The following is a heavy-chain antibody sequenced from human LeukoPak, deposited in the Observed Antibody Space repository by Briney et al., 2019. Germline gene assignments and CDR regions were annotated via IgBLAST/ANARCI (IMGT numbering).Heavy chain of an antibody. J-gene: IGHJ4*02. D-gene: IGHD3-22*01. CDR3: ARVAYYYDSSGCD. CDR1: GFTFSSYS. Sequence: GGSLRLSCAASGFTFSSYSMNWVRQAPGKGLEWVSSISSSSSYIYYADSVKGRFTISRDNAKNSLYLQMNSLRAEDTAVYYCARVAYYYDSSGCDWGQGTQVTVSS. CDR2: ISSSSSYI. V-gene: IGHV3-21*01.